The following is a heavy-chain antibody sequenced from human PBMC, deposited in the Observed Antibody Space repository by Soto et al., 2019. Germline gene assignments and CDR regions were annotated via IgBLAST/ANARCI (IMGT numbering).Heavy chain of an antibody. CDR3: ARSFYGGSTFDY. CDR2: IYYSGST. CDR1: GGSISSYY. Sequence: SETLSLTCTVSGGSISSYYWSWIRQPPGKGLEWIGYIYYSGSTSYNPSLKSRVTISVDTSKNQFSLKLSSVTAADTAVYYCARSFYGGSTFDYWGQGTLVTVSS. D-gene: IGHD4-17*01. J-gene: IGHJ4*02. V-gene: IGHV4-59*08.